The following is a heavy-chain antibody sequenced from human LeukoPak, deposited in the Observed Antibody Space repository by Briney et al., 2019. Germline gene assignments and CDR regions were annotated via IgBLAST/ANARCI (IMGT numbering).Heavy chain of an antibody. CDR1: RFTFSNYV. V-gene: IGHV3-23*01. CDR3: ARVSGTIRIWPQPFGDGMDV. Sequence: GGSLRLSCAASRFTFSNYVMSWVRQAPGKGLECVSAISGSGRSTYYADSVKGRFTISRDNSKNTLYLQMNRPRAEDTAVYYCARVSGTIRIWPQPFGDGMDVWGQGTTVTVSS. J-gene: IGHJ6*02. CDR2: ISGSGRST. D-gene: IGHD2/OR15-2a*01.